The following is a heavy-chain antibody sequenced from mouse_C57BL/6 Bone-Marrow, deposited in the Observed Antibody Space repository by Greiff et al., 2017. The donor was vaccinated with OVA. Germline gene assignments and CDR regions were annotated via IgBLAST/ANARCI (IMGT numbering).Heavy chain of an antibody. CDR2: IDPETGGT. CDR1: GYTFTDYE. Sequence: VKLQESGAELVRPGASVPLSCKASGYTFTDYEMHWVKQTPVHGLEWIGAIDPETGGTAYNQKFKGKAILTADKSSSTAYMELRSLTSEDAAVYYCTRSYSNYGDFDYWGQGTTLTVSS. CDR3: TRSYSNYGDFDY. D-gene: IGHD2-5*01. V-gene: IGHV1-15*01. J-gene: IGHJ2*01.